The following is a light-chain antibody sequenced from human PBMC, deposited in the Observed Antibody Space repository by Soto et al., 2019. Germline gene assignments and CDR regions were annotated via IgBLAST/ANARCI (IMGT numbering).Light chain of an antibody. CDR1: QSVSSSY. Sequence: EIVLTQSPGTLSLSPGERATISCRASQSVSSSYLAWYQQKPGQAPRLLIYGASSRATGIPDRFSGSGSGTDFTLTISRLEPEDFAVYYCQQYGSSPPFPFGPGTKVDIK. CDR2: GAS. J-gene: IGKJ3*01. V-gene: IGKV3-20*01. CDR3: QQYGSSPPFP.